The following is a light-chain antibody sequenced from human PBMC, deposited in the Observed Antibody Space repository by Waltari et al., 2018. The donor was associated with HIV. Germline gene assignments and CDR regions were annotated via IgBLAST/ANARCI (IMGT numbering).Light chain of an antibody. CDR3: LLSCPGAWV. V-gene: IGLV7-46*01. Sequence: QAVVTQEPSLTVSPGGTVTLACGSSTGPVTSTHYTYWVQQRPGQAPRTLIYDATTNHSWTPARFSGSLVGGKAALTRSGAQSEDEVDYYCLLSCPGAWVFGGGTKLTVL. CDR1: TGPVTSTHY. CDR2: DAT. J-gene: IGLJ3*02.